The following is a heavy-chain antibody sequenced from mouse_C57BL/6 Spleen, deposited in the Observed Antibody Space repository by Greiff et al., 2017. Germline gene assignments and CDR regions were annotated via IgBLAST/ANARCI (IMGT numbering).Heavy chain of an antibody. Sequence: EVQLQQSGPELVKPGASVKISCKASGYSFTGYYMNWVKQSPEKSLEWIGEINPSTGGTTYNQKFKAKATLTVDKSSSTAYMQLKSLTSEDSAVYYCARLGSTPFDYWGQGTTLTVSS. D-gene: IGHD1-1*01. CDR1: GYSFTGYY. J-gene: IGHJ2*01. V-gene: IGHV1-42*01. CDR2: INPSTGGT. CDR3: ARLGSTPFDY.